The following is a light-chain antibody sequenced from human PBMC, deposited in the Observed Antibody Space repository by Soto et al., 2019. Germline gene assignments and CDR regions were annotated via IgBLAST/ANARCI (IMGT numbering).Light chain of an antibody. V-gene: IGKV3-20*01. CDR3: QQYGGVPYT. Sequence: EIVLTQSPGTLSLSPGQRATLSCRASESISRDYLAWYQQRLGQAPRLLIYGASSVATGIPDRFSGSGSGTDFTLTISRLEPEDFAIYYCQQYGGVPYTFGQGTKLEIK. CDR2: GAS. J-gene: IGKJ2*01. CDR1: ESISRDY.